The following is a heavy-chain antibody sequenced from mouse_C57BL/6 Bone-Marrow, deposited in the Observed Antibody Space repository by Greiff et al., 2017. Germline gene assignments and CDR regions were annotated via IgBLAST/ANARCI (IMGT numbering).Heavy chain of an antibody. D-gene: IGHD1-1*01. CDR3: ARPIITVVATPFAY. Sequence: QVQLQQSGAELARPGASVKLSCKASGYTFTSYGISWVKQRPGQGLEWIGEIYPRSGNTYYNEKFKGKATLTADKSSSTAYMELRSLTSEDSAVFFCARPIITVVATPFAYWGEGALVTVSA. CDR1: GYTFTSYG. V-gene: IGHV1-81*01. CDR2: IYPRSGNT. J-gene: IGHJ3*01.